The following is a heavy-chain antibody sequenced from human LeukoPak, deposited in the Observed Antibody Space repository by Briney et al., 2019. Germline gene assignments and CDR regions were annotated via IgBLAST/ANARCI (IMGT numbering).Heavy chain of an antibody. CDR1: GFTFSSYA. V-gene: IGHV3-23*01. J-gene: IGHJ4*02. CDR3: AKVLTMIRRKDY. Sequence: PGGSLRLSCAASGFTFSSYAMSWVRQAPGKGLEWVSAISASGGSTYYADSVKGRFTISRDNSKNTLYLQMNSLRAEDTAVYYCAKVLTMIRRKDYWGQGTLVTVSS. CDR2: ISASGGST. D-gene: IGHD3-10*01.